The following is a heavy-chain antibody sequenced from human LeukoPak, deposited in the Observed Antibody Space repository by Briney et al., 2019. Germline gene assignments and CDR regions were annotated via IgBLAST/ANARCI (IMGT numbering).Heavy chain of an antibody. CDR2: IYYSGST. J-gene: IGHJ4*02. CDR3: TRGAGWLIDY. CDR1: GGSISSYS. D-gene: IGHD3-16*01. Sequence: SETLSLTCTVSGGSISSYSWSWIRQPPGKGLEWIGYIYYSGSTNYNPSLTSRVTISVDTSRNQFSLRLSSVTAADTAVYCCTRGAGWLIDYWGQGILVTVSS. V-gene: IGHV4-59*08.